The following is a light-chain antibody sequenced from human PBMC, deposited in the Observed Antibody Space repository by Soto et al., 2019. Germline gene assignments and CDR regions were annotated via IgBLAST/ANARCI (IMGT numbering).Light chain of an antibody. CDR2: DAV. Sequence: EVVLTQSPATLSLSPGERATLSCRAGQSISSYLAWYQQKPGQAPRLLIYDAVNRATDIPARFSGTGSGTDFTLTISSLQPEDFAVYYCQHRSNLPITFGQGTRLEIK. J-gene: IGKJ5*01. CDR3: QHRSNLPIT. V-gene: IGKV3-11*01. CDR1: QSISSY.